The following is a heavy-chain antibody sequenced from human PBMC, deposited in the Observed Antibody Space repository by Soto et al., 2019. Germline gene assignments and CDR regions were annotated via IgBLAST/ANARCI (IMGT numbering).Heavy chain of an antibody. D-gene: IGHD5-12*01. Sequence: PSETLSLTCTVSGGSISSSSYYWGWIRQPPGKGLEWIGSIYYSGSTYYNPSLKSRVTISVDTSKNQFSLKLSSVTAADTAVYYCARHSVEMATIGQYNWFDPWGQGTLVTV. J-gene: IGHJ5*02. CDR1: GGSISSSSYY. CDR3: ARHSVEMATIGQYNWFDP. V-gene: IGHV4-39*01. CDR2: IYYSGST.